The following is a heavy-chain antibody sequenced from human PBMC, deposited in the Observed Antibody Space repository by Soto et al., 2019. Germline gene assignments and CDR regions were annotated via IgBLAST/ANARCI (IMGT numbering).Heavy chain of an antibody. CDR3: ARHLGEAYFDY. J-gene: IGHJ4*02. CDR1: GDSISSDNYY. Sequence: SETLSLTCTVSGDSISSDNYYWTWIRQPPGKGLEWIGYIYDSGSTYYNPSLKSRVTISVDTSKNHFSLKLSSVTAADTALYYCARHLGEAYFDYWGQGTLVTVSS. CDR2: IYDSGST. V-gene: IGHV4-39*01.